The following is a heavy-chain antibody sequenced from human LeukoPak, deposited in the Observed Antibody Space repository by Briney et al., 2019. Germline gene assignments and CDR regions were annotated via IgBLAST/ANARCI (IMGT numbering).Heavy chain of an antibody. J-gene: IGHJ4*02. CDR3: AREGLSYPLDY. D-gene: IGHD3-10*01. V-gene: IGHV3-21*01. CDR1: GFTFRSYT. Sequence: GGSLRLSCEASGFTFRSYTMNWVRQAPGKGLEWVSSITVSSGGTFYADSVKGRFTISRDNAKNSLYLQMNSLRAEDTAVYYCAREGLSYPLDYWGQGTLVTVSS. CDR2: ITVSSGGT.